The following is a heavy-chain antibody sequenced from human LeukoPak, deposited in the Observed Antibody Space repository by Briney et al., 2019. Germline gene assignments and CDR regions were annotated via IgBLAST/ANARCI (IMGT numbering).Heavy chain of an antibody. D-gene: IGHD2-21*02. CDR3: ARRLGCGGDCFNDAFDI. Sequence: SETLSLTCTVSGGSISSYYWSWIRRPPGKGLEWIGYIYYSGSTNYNPSLKSRVTISVDTSKNQFSLKLSSVTAADTAVYYCARRLGCGGDCFNDAFDIWGQGTVVTVSS. J-gene: IGHJ3*02. CDR1: GGSISSYY. V-gene: IGHV4-59*01. CDR2: IYYSGST.